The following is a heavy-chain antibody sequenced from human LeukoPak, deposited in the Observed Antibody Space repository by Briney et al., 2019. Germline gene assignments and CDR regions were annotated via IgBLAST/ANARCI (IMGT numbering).Heavy chain of an antibody. CDR2: VLDIATT. V-gene: IGHV4-59*01. D-gene: IGHD3-22*01. CDR1: GGSLSSYY. CDR3: ARSPPRDTSGYYSPYFGY. Sequence: SETLSLTCSVSGGSLSSYYWSWIRQPPGKGLEWIGYVLDIATTNYNPSLRSRVTVSEDTSRNQFSLTLSSVTAADTAVYYCARSPPRDTSGYYSPYFGYWGQGILVTVSS. J-gene: IGHJ4*02.